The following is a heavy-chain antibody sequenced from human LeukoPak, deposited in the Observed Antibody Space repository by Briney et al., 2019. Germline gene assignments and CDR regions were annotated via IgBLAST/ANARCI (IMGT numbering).Heavy chain of an antibody. D-gene: IGHD6-6*01. V-gene: IGHV3-NL1*01. J-gene: IGHJ6*03. Sequence: GGSLRLSCAASGFTFDDYAMHWVRQAPGKGLEWVSVIYSGGSTYYADSVKGRFTISRDNSKNTLYLQMNSLRAEDTAVYYCAKAAGGPGSSSSQDVLQELYYYYYMDVWGKGTTVTVSS. CDR1: GFTFDDYA. CDR3: AKAAGGPGSSSSQDVLQELYYYYYMDV. CDR2: IYSGGST.